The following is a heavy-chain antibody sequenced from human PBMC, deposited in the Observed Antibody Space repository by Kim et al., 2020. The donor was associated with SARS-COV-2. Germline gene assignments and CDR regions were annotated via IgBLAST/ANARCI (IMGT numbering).Heavy chain of an antibody. CDR1: GFSLSTNGKA. J-gene: IGHJ4*02. D-gene: IGHD3-16*01. V-gene: IGHV2-5*02. Sequence: SGPTLVNPTQTLTLTCTFSGFSLSTNGKAVGWIRQPPGKALEWLALFYWDEDERYSPSLKSRLTVTKGTSENQVVLTMTNMDPVDSGTYYCAQWKYEYDYSGPGPWRPLSWRFDYWGQGTLVTVSS. CDR2: FYWDEDE. CDR3: AQWKYEYDYSGPGPWRPLSWRFDY.